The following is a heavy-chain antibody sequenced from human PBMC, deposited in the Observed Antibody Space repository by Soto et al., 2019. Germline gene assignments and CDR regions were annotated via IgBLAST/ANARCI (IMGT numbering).Heavy chain of an antibody. CDR3: ARANGDYSLGFDY. Sequence: GSLRLSCAASGFTFSSYSMNWVRQAPGKGLEWVSSISSSSSYIYYADSVKGRFTISRDNAKNSLYLQMNSLRAEDTAVYYCARANGDYSLGFDYWGQGTLVTVSS. V-gene: IGHV3-21*01. CDR2: ISSSSSYI. D-gene: IGHD4-17*01. J-gene: IGHJ4*02. CDR1: GFTFSSYS.